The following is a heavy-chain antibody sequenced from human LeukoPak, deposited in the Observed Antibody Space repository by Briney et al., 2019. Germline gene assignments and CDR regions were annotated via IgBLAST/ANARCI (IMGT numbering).Heavy chain of an antibody. CDR2: IRSKAYGGTT. V-gene: IGHV3-49*04. J-gene: IGHJ4*02. D-gene: IGHD2-15*01. CDR3: TRSLVVVAAYFDY. CDR1: GFTFGDYA. Sequence: GRSLRLSCTASGFTFGDYAMSWVRQAPGKGLEWVGFIRSKAYGGTTEYAASVKGRFTISRVDSKSIAYLQMNSLKTEDTAVYYCTRSLVVVAAYFDYWGQGTLVTVSS.